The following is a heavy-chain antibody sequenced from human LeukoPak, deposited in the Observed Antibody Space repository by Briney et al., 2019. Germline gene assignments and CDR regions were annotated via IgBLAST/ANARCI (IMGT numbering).Heavy chain of an antibody. CDR3: ARQVYFDWLFATNWFDP. V-gene: IGHV4-59*08. CDR1: GGSISSYY. D-gene: IGHD3-9*01. J-gene: IGHJ5*02. Sequence: SETLSLTCTVSGGSISSYYWSWIRQPPGKGLEWIGYYSGSTNYNPSLKSRVTISVDTSKNQFSLKLSSVTAADTAVYYCARQVYFDWLFATNWFDPWGQGTLVTVSS. CDR2: YSGST.